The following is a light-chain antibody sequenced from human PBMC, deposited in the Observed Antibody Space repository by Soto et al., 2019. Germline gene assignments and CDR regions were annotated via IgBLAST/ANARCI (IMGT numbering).Light chain of an antibody. V-gene: IGKV1-5*03. CDR3: QQYNRYAWT. Sequence: DIQMTQSPSSLSASVGDRVTITYRASQSISSWLAWYQQKPGKAPKLLIYKASSLESGVPSRFSGSGSGTEFTLTISSLQPDDFATYYGQQYNRYAWTFGQGTKVEIK. CDR1: QSISSW. J-gene: IGKJ1*01. CDR2: KAS.